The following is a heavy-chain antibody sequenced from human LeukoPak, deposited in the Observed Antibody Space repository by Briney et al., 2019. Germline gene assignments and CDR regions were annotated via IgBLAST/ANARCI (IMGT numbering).Heavy chain of an antibody. CDR3: ARHYYYDSSGYPWYFDY. CDR1: GGSISSSSYY. Sequence: SETLSLTYTVSGGSISSSSYYWGWIRQPPGKGLEWIGSIYYSGSTYYNPSLKSRVTISVDTSKNQFSLKLSSVTAADTAVYYCARHYYYDSSGYPWYFDYWGQGTLVTVSS. V-gene: IGHV4-39*01. D-gene: IGHD3-22*01. CDR2: IYYSGST. J-gene: IGHJ4*02.